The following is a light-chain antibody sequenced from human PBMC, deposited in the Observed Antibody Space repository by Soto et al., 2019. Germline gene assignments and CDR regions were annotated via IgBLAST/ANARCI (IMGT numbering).Light chain of an antibody. Sequence: QAVVTQEPSFSVSPGGTVTLTCGLSSDSVSASHFPSWYQQTPGQAPRTLIYNTNTRSSGVPDRFSGSILGNRAALTITGAQAEDEADYYCTSYAGSNNLFGGGTQLTVL. CDR3: TSYAGSNNL. V-gene: IGLV8-61*01. J-gene: IGLJ7*01. CDR1: SDSVSASHF. CDR2: NTN.